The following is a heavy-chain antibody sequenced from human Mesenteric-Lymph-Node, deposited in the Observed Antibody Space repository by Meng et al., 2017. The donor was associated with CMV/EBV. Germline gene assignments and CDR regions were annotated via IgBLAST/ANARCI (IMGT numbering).Heavy chain of an antibody. D-gene: IGHD6-13*01. Sequence: QVQLVQSGAEGKKPGSSVKVSCTASGGTFSSYTISWVRQAPGQGLEWMGRIIPILGIANYAQKFQGRVTITADKSTSTAYMELSSLRSEDTAVYYCAGGIAAAGSRWFYPWGQGTLVTVSS. CDR3: AGGIAAAGSRWFYP. CDR1: GGTFSSYT. CDR2: IIPILGIA. V-gene: IGHV1-69*02. J-gene: IGHJ5*02.